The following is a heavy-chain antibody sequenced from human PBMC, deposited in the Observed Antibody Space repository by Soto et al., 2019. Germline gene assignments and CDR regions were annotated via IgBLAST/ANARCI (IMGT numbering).Heavy chain of an antibody. J-gene: IGHJ6*02. CDR1: GFSLSTSGVG. CDR3: AHATHPYYYYGMDV. CDR2: IYWDDGK. V-gene: IGHV2-5*02. Sequence: QITLKESGPTLVKPTQTLTLTCTFSGFSLSTSGVGVGWIRQPPGKALEWLALIYWDDGKRYSPSLKSRLTITKDTSKNLVVLTMTNMDPVDTATYYCAHATHPYYYYGMDVWGQGTTVTVSS.